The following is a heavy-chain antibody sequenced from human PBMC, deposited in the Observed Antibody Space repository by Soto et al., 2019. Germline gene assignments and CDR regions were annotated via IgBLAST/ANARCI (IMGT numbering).Heavy chain of an antibody. D-gene: IGHD1-26*01. CDR3: ARDRRGSYSWFDP. CDR1: GGSISSYY. CDR2: IYYSGST. V-gene: IGHV4-59*01. Sequence: SETLSLTCTVSGGSISSYYLSWIRQPPGKGLEWIGYIYYSGSTNYNPSLKSRVTISVDTSKNQFSLKLSSVTAADTAVYYCARDRRGSYSWFDPWGQGTLVTVSS. J-gene: IGHJ5*02.